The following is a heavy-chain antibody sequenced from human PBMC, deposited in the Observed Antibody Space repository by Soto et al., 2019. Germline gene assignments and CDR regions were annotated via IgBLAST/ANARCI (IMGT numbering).Heavy chain of an antibody. Sequence: GGSLRLSCAASGFTFSSYSMNWVSPAPGKGLEWVSYISSSSSTIYYADSVKGRFTISRDNAKNSLYLQMNSLRDEDTAVYYCARESRFLEWLSLNWFDPWGQGTLVTVSS. CDR2: ISSSSSTI. CDR3: ARESRFLEWLSLNWFDP. V-gene: IGHV3-48*02. CDR1: GFTFSSYS. J-gene: IGHJ5*02. D-gene: IGHD3-3*01.